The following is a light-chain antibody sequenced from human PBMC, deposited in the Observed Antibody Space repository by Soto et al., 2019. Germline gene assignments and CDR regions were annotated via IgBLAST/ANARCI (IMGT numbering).Light chain of an antibody. CDR1: SSNIGVNT. Sequence: QSVLTQPPSASGTPGQRVTISCSGGSSNIGVNTVTWYQQLPRAAPKLLIYTNDQRPSGVPDRFSASKSGTAASLAISGLQSEDEADYYCLAWDDSLNGYVFGPGTKVTVL. CDR3: LAWDDSLNGYV. V-gene: IGLV1-44*01. CDR2: TND. J-gene: IGLJ1*01.